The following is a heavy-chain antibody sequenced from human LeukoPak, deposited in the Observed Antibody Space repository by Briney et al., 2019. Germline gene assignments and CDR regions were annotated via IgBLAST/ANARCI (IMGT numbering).Heavy chain of an antibody. CDR1: GFTFSSYA. CDR2: ISGSGGST. V-gene: IGHV3-23*01. CDR3: AKSSDAMATGGDDALDI. D-gene: IGHD5-24*01. J-gene: IGHJ3*02. Sequence: PGGSLRLSCAASGFTFSSYAMSWVRQAPGKGLEWVSAISGSGGSTYYADSVKGRFTISRDNSKNTLYLQMNSLRAEDTAVYYCAKSSDAMATGGDDALDIWGQGTMVTVSS.